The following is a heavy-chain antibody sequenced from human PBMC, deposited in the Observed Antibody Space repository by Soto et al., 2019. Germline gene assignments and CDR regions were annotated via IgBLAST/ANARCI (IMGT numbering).Heavy chain of an antibody. CDR3: ASPMTIVTRLGY. D-gene: IGHD4-4*01. V-gene: IGHV1-46*04. Sequence: QVQLVQSGAEVKKPGASVKISCKASGYTVTNYYMHWVRQAPGQGLEWMGIINPIGDDTTYAQKLQGTGSLXKXPATSTVYMELGSLKSEDTAVYYCASPMTIVTRLGYWGQGTLVTVSS. J-gene: IGHJ4*02. CDR1: GYTVTNYY. CDR2: INPIGDDT.